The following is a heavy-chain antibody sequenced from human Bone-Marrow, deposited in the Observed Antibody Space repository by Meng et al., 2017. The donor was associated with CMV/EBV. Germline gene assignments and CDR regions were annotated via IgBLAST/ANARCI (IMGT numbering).Heavy chain of an antibody. J-gene: IGHJ5*02. Sequence: GGSLRLSCAASGFTFSSYAMHWVRQAPGKGLEWVAVISYDGSNKYYADSVKGRFTISRDNSKNTLYLQMNSLRAEDTAVYYCARVRLAAQYNWFDPSGQGTLVTFSS. CDR2: ISYDGSNK. D-gene: IGHD2-15*01. CDR1: GFTFSSYA. CDR3: ARVRLAAQYNWFDP. V-gene: IGHV3-30-3*01.